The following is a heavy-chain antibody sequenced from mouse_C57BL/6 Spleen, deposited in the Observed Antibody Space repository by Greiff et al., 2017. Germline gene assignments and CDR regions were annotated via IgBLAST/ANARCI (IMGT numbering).Heavy chain of an antibody. CDR1: GFNIQDYY. CDR3: TTAYYSNFYSMDY. Sequence: VQLQQSGAELVRPGASVKLSCTASGFNIQDYYMHWVKQRPEQGLEWIGRIDPEDGDTEYAPKFQGKATMTADTSSNTAYLQLSILTSEDTAVYYCTTAYYSNFYSMDYWGQGTSVTVSS. D-gene: IGHD2-5*01. CDR2: IDPEDGDT. J-gene: IGHJ4*01. V-gene: IGHV14-1*01.